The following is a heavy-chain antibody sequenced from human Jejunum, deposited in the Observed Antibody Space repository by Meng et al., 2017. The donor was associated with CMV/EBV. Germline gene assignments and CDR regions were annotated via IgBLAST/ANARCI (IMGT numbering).Heavy chain of an antibody. V-gene: IGHV4-59*01. Sequence: SGGSISTSYWNWIRQPPGKGGKGLEWIGYIYYSGTTYYNPSLKSRVTISVDTAKNQFSLKLNSVTAADTAVYFCARAHNDYSINSWGQGTLVTVSS. J-gene: IGHJ5*02. CDR2: IYYSGTT. D-gene: IGHD4-11*01. CDR3: ARAHNDYSINS. CDR1: GGSISTSY.